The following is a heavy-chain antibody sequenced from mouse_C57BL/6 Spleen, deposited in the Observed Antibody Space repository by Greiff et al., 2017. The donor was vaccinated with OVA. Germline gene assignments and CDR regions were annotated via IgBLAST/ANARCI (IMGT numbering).Heavy chain of an antibody. CDR3: ARGITTVVATGAMDY. CDR2: IYPGDGDT. J-gene: IGHJ4*01. D-gene: IGHD1-1*01. V-gene: IGHV1-82*01. CDR1: GYAFSSSW. Sequence: VKLQESGPELVKPGASVKISCKASGYAFSSSWMNWVKQRPGKGLEWIGRIYPGDGDTNYNGKFKGKATLTADKSSSTAYMQLSSLPSEDSAVYFCARGITTVVATGAMDYWGQGTSVTVSS.